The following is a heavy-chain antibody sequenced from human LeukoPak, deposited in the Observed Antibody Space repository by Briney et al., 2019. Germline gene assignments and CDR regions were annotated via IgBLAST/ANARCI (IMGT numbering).Heavy chain of an antibody. CDR1: GFTFSSYG. CDR2: IRYDGSNK. J-gene: IGHJ4*02. V-gene: IGHV3-30*02. CDR3: AKDGGYSGYLYYFDY. Sequence: GGSLRLSCAASGFTFSSYGMHWVRQAPGKGLEWVAFIRYDGSNKYYADSVKGRFTISRDNSKNTLYLQMNSLRAEDTAVYYCAKDGGYSGYLYYFDYWGQGTLVTVSS. D-gene: IGHD5-12*01.